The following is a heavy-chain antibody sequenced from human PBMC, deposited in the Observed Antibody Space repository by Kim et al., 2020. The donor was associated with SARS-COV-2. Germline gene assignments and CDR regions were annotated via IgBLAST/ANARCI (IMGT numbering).Heavy chain of an antibody. D-gene: IGHD4-17*01. CDR2: INPNSGGT. CDR1: GYTFTGYY. J-gene: IGHJ3*02. Sequence: ASVKVSCKASGYTFTGYYMHWVRQAPGQGLEWMGWINPNSGGTNYAQKFQGWVTMTRDTSISTAYMELSRLRSDDTAVYYCARETSKNGDAGVAFDIWGQGTMVTVSS. V-gene: IGHV1-2*04. CDR3: ARETSKNGDAGVAFDI.